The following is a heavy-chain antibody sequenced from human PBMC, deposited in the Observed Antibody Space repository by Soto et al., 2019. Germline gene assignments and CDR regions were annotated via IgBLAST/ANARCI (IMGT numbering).Heavy chain of an antibody. Sequence: QVQLVQSGAEVKKPGASVKVSCKASGYTFTGYYMHWVRQAPGQGLEWMGWINPNSGGTNYAQKFQGWVTMTRDTSISTAYMELSRLRSDDTAVYYCARARGNYDILTGYSGYYYYGMDVWGQGTTVTVSS. CDR1: GYTFTGYY. CDR3: ARARGNYDILTGYSGYYYYGMDV. J-gene: IGHJ6*02. V-gene: IGHV1-2*04. D-gene: IGHD3-9*01. CDR2: INPNSGGT.